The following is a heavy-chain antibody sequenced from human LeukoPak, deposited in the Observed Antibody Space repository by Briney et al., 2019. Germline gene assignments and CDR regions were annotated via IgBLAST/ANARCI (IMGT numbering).Heavy chain of an antibody. J-gene: IGHJ5*02. D-gene: IGHD2-2*01. CDR3: ARPSSIYCSSTSCPFDWFDP. Sequence: GGSLRLSCAASGFTFSSYAMHWVRQAPGKGLEWVAVISYDGSNKYYADSVKGRSTISRDNSKNTLYLQMNSLRAEDTAVYYCARPSSIYCSSTSCPFDWFDPWGQGTLVTVSS. V-gene: IGHV3-30-3*01. CDR1: GFTFSSYA. CDR2: ISYDGSNK.